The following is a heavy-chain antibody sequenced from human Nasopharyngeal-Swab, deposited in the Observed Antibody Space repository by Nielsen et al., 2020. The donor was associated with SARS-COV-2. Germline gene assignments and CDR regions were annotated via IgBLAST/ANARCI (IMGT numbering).Heavy chain of an antibody. J-gene: IGHJ4*02. CDR3: ARRRGYSGYAYLDY. D-gene: IGHD5-12*01. V-gene: IGHV4-34*01. CDR2: INHSGST. Sequence: RQAPGKGLEWIGEINHSGSTNYNPSLKSRVTISVDTSKNQFSLKLSSVTAADTAVYYCARRRGYSGYAYLDYWGQGTLVTVFS.